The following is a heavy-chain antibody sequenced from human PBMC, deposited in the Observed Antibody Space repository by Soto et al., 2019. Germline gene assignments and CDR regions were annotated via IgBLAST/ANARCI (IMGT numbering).Heavy chain of an antibody. CDR2: LYYTGNT. D-gene: IGHD3-22*01. V-gene: IGHV4-30-4*01. CDR3: ARATYDSSTYYLDY. Sequence: QVQLQESGPGLVKPSQTLSLTCTVSGASISGGDYYWTWIRQPPGKGLEWIGSLYYTGNTYSNPSLESRLSISVAPSNNQFALRLTSVTAPDTAIYYCARATYDSSTYYLDYWGQGTLVTVSS. J-gene: IGHJ4*02. CDR1: GASISGGDYY.